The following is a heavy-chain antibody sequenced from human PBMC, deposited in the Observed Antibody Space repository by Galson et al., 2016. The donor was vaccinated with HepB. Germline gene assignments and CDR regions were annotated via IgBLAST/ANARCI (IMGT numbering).Heavy chain of an antibody. J-gene: IGHJ4*02. CDR2: IYSSGST. CDR1: GGSISSGSYY. V-gene: IGHV4-61*02. Sequence: TLSLTCTVSGGSISSGSYYWSWIRQPAGKGLEWIGRIYSSGSTNQNPSLKSRVTVSGDTSKNQFSLKLSSLTAADTAVYYCARGVRLGELALGFDYWGQGTLVTVSS. D-gene: IGHD3-16*01. CDR3: ARGVRLGELALGFDY.